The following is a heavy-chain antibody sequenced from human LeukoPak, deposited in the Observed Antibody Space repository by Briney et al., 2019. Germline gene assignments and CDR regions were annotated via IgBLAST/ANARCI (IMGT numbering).Heavy chain of an antibody. D-gene: IGHD2-8*01. Sequence: SGTLSLTCTVSGGSISSYYGSWIRQPPGKGLEWIGYIYYSGSTNYNPSLKSRVTISVDTSKNQFSLKLSSVTAADTAVYYCASDLGYCTNGVCHTRFDYWGQGTLVAVSS. V-gene: IGHV4-59*01. CDR2: IYYSGST. J-gene: IGHJ4*02. CDR1: GGSISSYY. CDR3: ASDLGYCTNGVCHTRFDY.